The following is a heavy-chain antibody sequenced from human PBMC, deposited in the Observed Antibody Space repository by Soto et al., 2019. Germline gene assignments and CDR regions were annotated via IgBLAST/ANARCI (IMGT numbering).Heavy chain of an antibody. CDR2: ISYDGSNK. V-gene: IGHV3-30-3*01. J-gene: IGHJ4*02. Sequence: QVQLVESGGGVVQPGRSLRLSCAASGFTFSSYAMHWVRQAPGKGLEWVAVISYDGSNKYYADSVKGRFTISRDNSKNTLYLQMTSLRAEDTAVYYCARDLYCSGGSCYSSGFDYWGQGTLVTVSS. D-gene: IGHD2-15*01. CDR3: ARDLYCSGGSCYSSGFDY. CDR1: GFTFSSYA.